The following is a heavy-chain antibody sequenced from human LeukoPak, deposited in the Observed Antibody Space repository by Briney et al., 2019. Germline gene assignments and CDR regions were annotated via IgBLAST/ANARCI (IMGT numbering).Heavy chain of an antibody. V-gene: IGHV3-7*01. CDR2: IKPDGSEE. J-gene: IGHJ4*02. D-gene: IGHD2-21*01. CDR3: TRDHCWSFDY. Sequence: GGSLRLSCVDSGFTFSSNYMSWVRQAPGKGLEWVAKIKPDGSEEYYVASVKGRFTISRDNAKNSLYLQMNSLRDEDTAVYYCTRDHCWSFDYWGQGTLVTVSS. CDR1: GFTFSSNY.